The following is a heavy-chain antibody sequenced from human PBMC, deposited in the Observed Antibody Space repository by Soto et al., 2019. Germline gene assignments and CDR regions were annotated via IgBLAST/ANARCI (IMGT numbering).Heavy chain of an antibody. V-gene: IGHV1-18*01. Sequence: QVHLVQSGAEVKKPGASVKVSCKGSGYDFTTYGITWVRQAPGQGLEWMAWISAHNGNTDYAQKLQGRVTVTRDTSTGTAYMARRSLRSDDTAVYYCARGRYGDYWGQGALVTVSS. CDR2: ISAHNGNT. CDR1: GYDFTTYG. D-gene: IGHD1-1*01. CDR3: ARGRYGDY. J-gene: IGHJ4*02.